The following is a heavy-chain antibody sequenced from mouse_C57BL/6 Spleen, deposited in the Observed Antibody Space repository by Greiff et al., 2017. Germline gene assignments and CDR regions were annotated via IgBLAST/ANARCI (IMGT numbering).Heavy chain of an antibody. Sequence: VQLQESGAELARPGASVKLSCKASGYTFTSYGISWVKQRTGQGLEWIGEIYPRSGNTYYNEKFKGKATLTADKSSSTAYMELRSLTSEDSAVYFCARDDYDGGYYFDYWGQGTTLTVSS. D-gene: IGHD2-4*01. CDR3: ARDDYDGGYYFDY. CDR1: GYTFTSYG. CDR2: IYPRSGNT. J-gene: IGHJ2*01. V-gene: IGHV1-81*01.